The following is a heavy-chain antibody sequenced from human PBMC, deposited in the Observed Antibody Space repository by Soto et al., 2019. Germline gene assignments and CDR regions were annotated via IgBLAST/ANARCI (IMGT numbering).Heavy chain of an antibody. Sequence: SFTCSVSGGSISGSYWSWIRQSPGKGLEWLGYVYYTGSTNYSPSLRSRVSISVDTSKNEFSLRLSSVTAADTAVYFCARSVAVPGAHIDYWGQGTQVTVSS. CDR3: ARSVAVPGAHIDY. CDR2: VYYTGST. CDR1: GGSISGSY. V-gene: IGHV4-59*01. J-gene: IGHJ4*02. D-gene: IGHD6-19*01.